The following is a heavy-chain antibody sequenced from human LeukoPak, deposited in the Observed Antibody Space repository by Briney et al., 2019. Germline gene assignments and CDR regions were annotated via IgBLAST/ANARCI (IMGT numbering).Heavy chain of an antibody. CDR3: VRGPYCSGGSCNGHFDY. J-gene: IGHJ4*02. CDR2: IGTAGDT. D-gene: IGHD2-15*01. Sequence: GGSLRLSCAASGFIFSDYDMYWVRQSTGKGLGWVSAIGTAGDTYYPGSVKGRFTISRENAKNSLYLQMNSLRVGDTAVYYCVRGPYCSGGSCNGHFDYWGQGTLVTASS. CDR1: GFIFSDYD. V-gene: IGHV3-13*01.